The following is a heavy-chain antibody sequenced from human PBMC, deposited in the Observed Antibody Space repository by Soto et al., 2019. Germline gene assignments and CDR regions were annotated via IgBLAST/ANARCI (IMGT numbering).Heavy chain of an antibody. Sequence: SETLSLTCTGSGGSISSYYWSWIRQPPGKGLEWIGYIYYSGSTNYNPSLKSRVTISVDTSKNQFSLKLSSVTAADTAVYYCARHGALGGYSYSSLRFGRFEYWGQGTLVTVS. CDR2: IYYSGST. V-gene: IGHV4-59*08. CDR3: ARHGALGGYSYSSLRFGRFEY. CDR1: GGSISSYY. D-gene: IGHD5-18*01. J-gene: IGHJ4*02.